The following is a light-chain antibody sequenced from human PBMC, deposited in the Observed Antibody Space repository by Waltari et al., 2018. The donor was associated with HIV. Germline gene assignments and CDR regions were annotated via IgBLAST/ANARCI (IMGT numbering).Light chain of an antibody. J-gene: IGLJ3*02. V-gene: IGLV1-47*01. CDR1: TSNSGTNY. CDR3: ATWDDNLSGWV. Sequence: QSVLTQPPSASATPGQRATISCSGTTSNSGTNYVYWYQQLPGTAPKVLIYRNNYRPSGVPDRFSGSKSGTSASLAISGLRSEDEADYYCATWDDNLSGWVFGGGTKLTVL. CDR2: RNN.